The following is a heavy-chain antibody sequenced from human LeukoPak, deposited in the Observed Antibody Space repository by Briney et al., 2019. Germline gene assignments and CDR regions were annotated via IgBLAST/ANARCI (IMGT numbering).Heavy chain of an antibody. J-gene: IGHJ4*02. CDR2: INPNSGGT. CDR3: ARSSGWKYSIDY. Sequence: ASVKVSCKASGYTFTSYDINWVRQAPGQGLEWMGWINPNSGGTNYQGKVTMTRDTSISTAYMELSRLRSDDTAMYYCARSSGWKYSIDYWGQGTLVTVSS. D-gene: IGHD6-19*01. V-gene: IGHV1-2*02. CDR1: GYTFTSYD.